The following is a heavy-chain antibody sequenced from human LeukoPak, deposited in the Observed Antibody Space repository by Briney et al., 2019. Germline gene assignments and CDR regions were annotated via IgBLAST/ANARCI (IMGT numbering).Heavy chain of an antibody. D-gene: IGHD2-21*01. CDR2: IYYSGST. CDR1: GGSISSYY. CDR3: ARVGLWLQNAFDI. Sequence: PSETLSLTCTVSGGSISSYYWSWIRQPPGKGLEWIGYIYYSGSTNCNPSLKSRVTISVDTSKNQFSLKLSSVTAADTAVYYCARVGLWLQNAFDIWGQGTMVTVSS. V-gene: IGHV4-59*01. J-gene: IGHJ3*02.